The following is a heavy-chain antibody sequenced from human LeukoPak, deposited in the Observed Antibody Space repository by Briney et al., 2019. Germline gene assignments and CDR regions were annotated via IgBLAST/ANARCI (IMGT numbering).Heavy chain of an antibody. Sequence: ASVKVSCKASGYTXSIYGISWVRQAPGQGLEWLAWISAYNGNTNYAQKFQGRVTMTTDTSTSTAYMELRSLRSDDTAVYYCARGGYSYGYMGYFDYWGQGTLVTVSS. CDR2: ISAYNGNT. CDR1: GYTXSIYG. V-gene: IGHV1-18*01. CDR3: ARGGYSYGYMGYFDY. D-gene: IGHD5-18*01. J-gene: IGHJ4*02.